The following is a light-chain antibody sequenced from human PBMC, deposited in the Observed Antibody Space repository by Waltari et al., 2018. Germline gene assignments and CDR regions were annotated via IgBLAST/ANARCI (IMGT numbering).Light chain of an antibody. V-gene: IGLV2-14*03. J-gene: IGLJ1*01. CDR3: SSYTSSNTYV. CDR2: DVS. CDR1: SSVVGGSNY. Sequence: QSALTQPAAVSGSPGQSITISCTGTSSVVGGSNYVPWYHQHPGKAPKPMIYDVSDRPSGVSNRFSGSKSGNTASLTISGLQAEDEAYYYCSSYTSSNTYVFGTGTKVTVL.